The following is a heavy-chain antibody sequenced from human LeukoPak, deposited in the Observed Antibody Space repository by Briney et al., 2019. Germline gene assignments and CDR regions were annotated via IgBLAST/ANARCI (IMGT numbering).Heavy chain of an antibody. CDR2: ISASGDVT. CDR1: GFSFSAYP. D-gene: IGHD3-16*02. CDR3: ARSGSLYASFDY. Sequence: GGSLRLSCAASGFSFSAYPMGWVRQAPGKGLQWLSGISASGDVTFHADRVKGRFAISRDNSKNTLYLQMTGLRAGDTAEYYCARSGSLYASFDYWGQGTLVTVSS. J-gene: IGHJ4*02. V-gene: IGHV3-23*01.